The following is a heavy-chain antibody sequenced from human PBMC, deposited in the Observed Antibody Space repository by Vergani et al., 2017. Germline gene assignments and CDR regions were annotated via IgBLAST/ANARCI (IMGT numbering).Heavy chain of an antibody. V-gene: IGHV3-64*01. CDR2: ISSNGGST. D-gene: IGHD1-26*01. J-gene: IGHJ2*01. Sequence: EVQLVEFGGGLVQPGGSLRLSCAASGFTFSSYAMHWVRQAPGKGLEYVSAISSNGGSTYYANSVKGRFTISRDNSKNTLYLQMGSLRAEDMAVYYCARGEWELLGAFSYFDLWGRGTLVTVSS. CDR1: GFTFSSYA. CDR3: ARGEWELLGAFSYFDL.